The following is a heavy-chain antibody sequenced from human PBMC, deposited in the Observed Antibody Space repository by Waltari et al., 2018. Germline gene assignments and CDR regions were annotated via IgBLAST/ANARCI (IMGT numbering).Heavy chain of an antibody. Sequence: EVQLLESGGDLVQPGGSLRLSCAASGFNFSNYAMSWVRQAPGKGLECVSVIYSGGSTYYVDSVKGRFTISRDNSKNTLYLQMNSLRAEDTAVYYCAKDGAMAYGDSWGQGTLVTVSS. D-gene: IGHD5-18*01. CDR1: GFNFSNYA. J-gene: IGHJ4*02. V-gene: IGHV3-23*03. CDR2: IYSGGST. CDR3: AKDGAMAYGDS.